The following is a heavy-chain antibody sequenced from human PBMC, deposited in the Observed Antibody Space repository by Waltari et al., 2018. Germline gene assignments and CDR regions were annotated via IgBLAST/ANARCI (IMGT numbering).Heavy chain of an antibody. CDR1: GDSFTGFH. D-gene: IGHD3-10*01. V-gene: IGHV4-59*01. CDR2: IYADGRT. Sequence: QVHLQESGPGLVKASETLSLICTVSGDSFTGFHWSWIRPTPGQPLEHIAYIYADGRTSYNPSLRSRLSTSIDTSKKQFGLKLRSVTAADTAVYFCARDYGESGYFDLWGRGIVVTVSS. J-gene: IGHJ2*01. CDR3: ARDYGESGYFDL.